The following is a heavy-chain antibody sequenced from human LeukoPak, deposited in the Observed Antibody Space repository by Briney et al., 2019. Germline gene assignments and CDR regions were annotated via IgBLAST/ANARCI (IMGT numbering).Heavy chain of an antibody. CDR2: IDHRGNT. Sequence: SETLSLTCAVSGDSISSTNWWNWVRQPPGKGLEWIGEIDHRGNTNYNPSLKSRVSISADKSKNQFSLKLTSVTAADTAVYYCARGYGSGYWGQGILVTVSA. J-gene: IGHJ4*02. D-gene: IGHD4-17*01. CDR1: GDSISSTNW. CDR3: ARGYGSGY. V-gene: IGHV4-4*02.